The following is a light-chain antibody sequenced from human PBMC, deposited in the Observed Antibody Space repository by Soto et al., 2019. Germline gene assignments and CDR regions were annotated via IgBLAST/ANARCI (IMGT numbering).Light chain of an antibody. CDR3: QQYNNWPVT. J-gene: IGKJ4*01. V-gene: IGKV3-15*01. CDR2: GAS. CDR1: QSVSSY. Sequence: ETVFTQSPATLSLSPGERATLSCRASQSVSSYLAWYQQKPGQAPRLLIYGASTRATGIPARFSGSGSGTEFTLTISGLQSEDFATYYCQQYNNWPVTFGGGTKVDIK.